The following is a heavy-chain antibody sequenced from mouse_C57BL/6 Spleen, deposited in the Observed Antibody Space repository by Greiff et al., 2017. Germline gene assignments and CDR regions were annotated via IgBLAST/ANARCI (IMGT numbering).Heavy chain of an antibody. CDR1: GYTFTSYW. Sequence: VQLKQPGAELVKPGASVKLSCKASGYTFTSYWMHWVKQRPGRGLEWIGRIDPDSGGTKYNEKFKGKATLTVDKAASTAYMQLSSLTCEDSAVYYCARSGAVVNYWYIDVWGPGTSVTVSS. CDR2: IDPDSGGT. J-gene: IGHJ1*01. D-gene: IGHD1-1*01. V-gene: IGHV1-72*01. CDR3: ARSGAVVNYWYIDV.